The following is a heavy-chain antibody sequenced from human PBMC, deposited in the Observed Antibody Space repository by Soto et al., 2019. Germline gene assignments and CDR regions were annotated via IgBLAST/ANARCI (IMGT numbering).Heavy chain of an antibody. D-gene: IGHD1-7*01. V-gene: IGHV3-21*01. J-gene: IGHJ4*02. CDR2: ISSGSSYK. CDR1: GGTISSYW. Sequence: GGSLRLPCAASGGTISSYWMHWVRQAQGKGLEWVSSISSGSSYKYYADSVKGRFTISRDNAKNSLYLQMNSLRAEDTAVYYCARGPGWNYRHLFAFWGKGTLVTGSP. CDR3: ARGPGWNYRHLFAF.